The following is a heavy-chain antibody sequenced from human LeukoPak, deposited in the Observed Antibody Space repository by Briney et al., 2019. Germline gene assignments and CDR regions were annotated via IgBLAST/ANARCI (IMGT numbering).Heavy chain of an antibody. CDR2: ISWNSGSI. J-gene: IGHJ4*02. CDR1: GFTFDDYA. V-gene: IGHV3-9*01. Sequence: GGSLRLSCAASGFTFDDYAMHWVRQAPGKGLEWVSGISWNSGSIGYADSVKGRFTVSRDNAKNSLYLQMNSLRAEDTALYYCAKGRSSGTSTPLDYWGQGTLVTVSS. CDR3: AKGRSSGTSTPLDY. D-gene: IGHD3-22*01.